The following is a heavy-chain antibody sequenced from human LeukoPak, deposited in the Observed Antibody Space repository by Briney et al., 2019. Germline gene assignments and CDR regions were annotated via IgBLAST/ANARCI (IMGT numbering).Heavy chain of an antibody. CDR2: INPNSGGT. Sequence: ASVKVSCKASGYTFTGYYMHWVRQAPGQGLEWMGWINPNSGGTNYAQKFQGWVTMTRDTSISTAYMELSRLRSDDTAVYYCARELSVDTAMFLRTRWGMDVWGQGTTVTVSS. CDR3: ARELSVDTAMFLRTRWGMDV. D-gene: IGHD5-18*01. J-gene: IGHJ6*02. CDR1: GYTFTGYY. V-gene: IGHV1-2*04.